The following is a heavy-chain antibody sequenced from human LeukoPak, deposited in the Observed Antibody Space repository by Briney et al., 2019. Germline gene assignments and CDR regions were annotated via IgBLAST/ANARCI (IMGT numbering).Heavy chain of an antibody. J-gene: IGHJ5*02. CDR2: IYYSGST. CDR3: ARVIAARPLYNWFDP. Sequence: SETLSLTCTVSGGSISSYYWSWIRQPPGKGLEWIGYIYYSGSTNYNPSLKSRVTISVDTSKNQFSLKLGSVTAADTAVYYCARVIAARPLYNWFDPWGQGTLVTVSS. CDR1: GGSISSYY. V-gene: IGHV4-59*01. D-gene: IGHD6-6*01.